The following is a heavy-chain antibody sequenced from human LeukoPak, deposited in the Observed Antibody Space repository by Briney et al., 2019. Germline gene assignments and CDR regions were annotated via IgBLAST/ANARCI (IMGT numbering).Heavy chain of an antibody. CDR3: ARVKGSNWFDP. J-gene: IGHJ5*02. D-gene: IGHD6-6*01. Sequence: AEPLSLTCTVSGFSISIHHWSWIRQPPGKGLEWIGYIYNSENTYYHPSLKSRVTISFDTSKNQFSLRLNSVTAAATAVYSCARVKGSNWFDPWGQGTLVTVSS. CDR1: GFSISIHH. CDR2: IYNSENT. V-gene: IGHV4-59*11.